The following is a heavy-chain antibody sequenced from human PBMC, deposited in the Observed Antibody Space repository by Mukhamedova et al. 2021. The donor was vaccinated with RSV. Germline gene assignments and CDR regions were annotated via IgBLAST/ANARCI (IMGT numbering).Heavy chain of an antibody. CDR3: ASPRNNYGLVYFDY. J-gene: IGHJ4*02. V-gene: IGHV1-3*01. CDR2: INAASGNT. D-gene: IGHD5-18*01. Sequence: EYMGWINAASGNTKYSQKFQGRVTFTRDTSASTAYMELSSLRSEDTAVYYCASPRNNYGLVYFDYWGQGTLVTVSS.